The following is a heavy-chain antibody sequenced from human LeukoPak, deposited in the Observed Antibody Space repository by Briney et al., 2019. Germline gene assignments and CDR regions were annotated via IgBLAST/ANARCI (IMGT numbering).Heavy chain of an antibody. CDR1: GFTFSTYG. CDR3: AKDHGFFFYGSGSYYLDY. D-gene: IGHD3-10*01. J-gene: IGHJ4*02. CDR2: ISHDGRNN. V-gene: IGHV3-30*18. Sequence: GGSLRLSCAASGFTFSTYGMHWVRQAPGKGLEWVALISHDGRNNYYADSVKGRFTISRDNSKNTLYLQMNSLRADDTAVYSCAKDHGFFFYGSGSYYLDYWGQGTLVTVSS.